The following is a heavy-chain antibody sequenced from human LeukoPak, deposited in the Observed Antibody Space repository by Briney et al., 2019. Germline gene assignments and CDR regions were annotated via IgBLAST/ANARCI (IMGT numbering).Heavy chain of an antibody. CDR2: INPSGGST. CDR3: ARDTPPSIAVTGDY. D-gene: IGHD6-19*01. Sequence: ASVKVSCKASGYTFTSYYMHWVRQAPGQGLEWMGIINPSGGSTSYAQKFQGRVTMTRDTSISTAYMELSRLRSDDTAVYYCARDTPPSIAVTGDYWGQGTLVTVSS. CDR1: GYTFTSYY. J-gene: IGHJ4*02. V-gene: IGHV1-46*01.